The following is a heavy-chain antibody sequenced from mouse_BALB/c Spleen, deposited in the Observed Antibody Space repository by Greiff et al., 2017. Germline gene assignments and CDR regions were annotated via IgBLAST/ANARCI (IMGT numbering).Heavy chain of an antibody. V-gene: IGHV1-7*01. CDR3: ARSPYGNYVGWFAY. CDR1: GYTFTSYW. CDR2: INPSTGYT. J-gene: IGHJ3*01. D-gene: IGHD2-1*01. Sequence: VQLQQSGAELAKPGASVKMSCKASGYTFTSYWMHWVKQRPGQGLEWIGYINPSTGYTEYNQKFKDKATWTADKSSSTAYMQLSSLTSEDSAVYYCARSPYGNYVGWFAYWGQGTLVTVSA.